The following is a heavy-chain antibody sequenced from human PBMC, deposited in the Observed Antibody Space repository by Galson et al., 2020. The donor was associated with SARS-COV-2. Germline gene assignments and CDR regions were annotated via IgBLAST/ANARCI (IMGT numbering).Heavy chain of an antibody. CDR1: GFTFSSYG. CDR3: AREVGGDLKNDILPGYYPPYYYYGMDV. D-gene: IGHD3-9*01. J-gene: IGHJ6*02. V-gene: IGHV3-33*01. CDR2: IWYDGRNQ. Sequence: GGSLRLSCAASGFTFSSYGMHWVRQAPGQGLEWVAVIWYDGRNQYYADSVKGRFTISRDNSKNTLYLQMNSLRAEDTAVYYCAREVGGDLKNDILPGYYPPYYYYGMDVWGQGTTVTVSS.